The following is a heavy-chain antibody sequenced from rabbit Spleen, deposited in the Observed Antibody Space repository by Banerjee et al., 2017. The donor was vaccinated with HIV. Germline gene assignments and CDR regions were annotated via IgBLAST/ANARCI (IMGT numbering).Heavy chain of an antibody. CDR2: IDVGRTGRT. J-gene: IGHJ4*01. V-gene: IGHV1S45*01. D-gene: IGHD2-1*01. CDR1: GLDFSGSYW. CDR3: ATDLYGVGGFNL. Sequence: QEQLVESGGGLVQPEGSLTLTCKASGLDFSGSYWICWVRQSPGKGLEWITCIDVGRTGRTYYASWAKGRFTISRTSSTTVTLQMTSLTAADTATYFCATDLYGVGGFNLWGPGTVVTVS.